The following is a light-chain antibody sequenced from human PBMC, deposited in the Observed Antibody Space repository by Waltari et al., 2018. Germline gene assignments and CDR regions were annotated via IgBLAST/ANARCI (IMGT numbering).Light chain of an antibody. Sequence: DIQLTQSPSYLSASVGDRVTIPCRASQTLTTYLNWYQQRPGTAPKFLIYIASNLETGVPSRFSGGGSGTDFTLTISGLQPDDFATYYCQQSKEVPFTFGQGTKLEIK. CDR1: QTLTTY. CDR2: IAS. V-gene: IGKV1-39*01. CDR3: QQSKEVPFT. J-gene: IGKJ2*01.